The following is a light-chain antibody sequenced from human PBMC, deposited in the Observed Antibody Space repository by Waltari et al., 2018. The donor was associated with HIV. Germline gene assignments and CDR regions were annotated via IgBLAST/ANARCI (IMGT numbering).Light chain of an antibody. CDR3: QQYYRIPLT. Sequence: DIVMTQPPDSLVVFLGERATINCKSSQSHLYSSNSKNYLSWYQQKPGQPPKLLNYGASTRESGVPDRFSGSGSRTDFTLTINQLQAEDVAVYYCQQYYRIPLTFGGGTKVEIK. CDR2: GAS. CDR1: QSHLYSSNSKNY. J-gene: IGKJ4*01. V-gene: IGKV4-1*01.